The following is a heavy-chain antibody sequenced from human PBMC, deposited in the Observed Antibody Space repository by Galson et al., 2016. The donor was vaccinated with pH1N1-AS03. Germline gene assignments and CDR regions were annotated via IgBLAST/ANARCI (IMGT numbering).Heavy chain of an antibody. J-gene: IGHJ4*02. V-gene: IGHV3-21*01. D-gene: IGHD1-7*01. CDR2: IGTSSTYI. CDR3: ARDRGWNYGGLGL. Sequence: SLRLSCAASGFIFSAYPMNWVRQAPGKGLEWVSFIGTSSTYIYYADSVKGRFTISRDNMKKSLYLQLNSLRAEDTGIYYCARDRGWNYGGLGLWGQGTLVTVSS. CDR1: GFIFSAYP.